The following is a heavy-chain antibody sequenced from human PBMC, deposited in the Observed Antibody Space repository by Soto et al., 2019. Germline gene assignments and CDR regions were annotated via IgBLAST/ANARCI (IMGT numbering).Heavy chain of an antibody. Sequence: PSETLSLTCTVSGGSISSGGYYWSWIRQHPGKGLEWIGYIYYSGSTYYNPSLKSRVTISVDTSKNQFSLKLSSVTAADTAVYYCARGGDTYYYDSSGYPMEYYFDYWGQGTLVTVSS. CDR3: ARGGDTYYYDSSGYPMEYYFDY. D-gene: IGHD3-22*01. CDR1: GGSISSGGYY. CDR2: IYYSGST. V-gene: IGHV4-31*03. J-gene: IGHJ4*02.